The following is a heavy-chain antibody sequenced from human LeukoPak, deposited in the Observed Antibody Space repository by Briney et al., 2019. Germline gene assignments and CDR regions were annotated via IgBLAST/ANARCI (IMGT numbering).Heavy chain of an antibody. D-gene: IGHD3-10*01. CDR2: IYYSGST. CDR3: AGGIRMVRAVIRRFRFDY. V-gene: IGHV4-59*01. Sequence: PSETLSLTCTVSGGSIDNYYWSWIRQPPGKGLEWIGCIYYSGSTNYNPSLESRVTVSVDTSKTQFSLKLSSVTAADTAMYYCAGGIRMVRAVIRRFRFDYWGQGTLVTVSS. J-gene: IGHJ4*02. CDR1: GGSIDNYY.